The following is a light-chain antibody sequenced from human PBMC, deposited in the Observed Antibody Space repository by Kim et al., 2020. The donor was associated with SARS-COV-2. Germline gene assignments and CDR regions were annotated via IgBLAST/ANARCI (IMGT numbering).Light chain of an antibody. V-gene: IGLV6-57*01. CDR3: QSYDGTNRV. Sequence: GNTVTISCTRSSGSIAITYVQGYQPRPGSSPTTLIFKDNQRPSGVPDRFSGSIDTSSNSASLTISGLKTEDEADYYCQSYDGTNRVFGGGTQLTVL. J-gene: IGLJ3*02. CDR1: SGSIAITY. CDR2: KDN.